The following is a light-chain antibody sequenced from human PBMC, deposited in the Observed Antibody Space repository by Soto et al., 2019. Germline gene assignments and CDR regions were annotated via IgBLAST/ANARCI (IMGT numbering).Light chain of an antibody. J-gene: IGKJ2*01. V-gene: IGKV1-39*01. CDR2: AAS. CDR3: QQSFSIPNT. CDR1: QSISSY. Sequence: DIQMTQSPSSLSASVGDRVTITCRASQSISSYLNWYQQKPGKAPKLLIYAASSLQSGVPSRFSGSESVTDFTLTISSLQPEDFANYYCQQSFSIPNTFGQGTKLEIK.